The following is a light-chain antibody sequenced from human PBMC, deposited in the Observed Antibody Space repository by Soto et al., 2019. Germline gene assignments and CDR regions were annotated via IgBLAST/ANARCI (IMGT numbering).Light chain of an antibody. CDR2: DNN. Sequence: QSVLTQPHSVSAASGQKVTISCSGSSSNIGINYVSWYQQLPRTAPRLLIYDNNKRPSGIPDRFSGSRSGTSATLVITGLQTGDEADYYCGTWDSSLSAVLFGGGTKLTVL. V-gene: IGLV1-51*01. CDR3: GTWDSSLSAVL. CDR1: SSNIGINY. J-gene: IGLJ2*01.